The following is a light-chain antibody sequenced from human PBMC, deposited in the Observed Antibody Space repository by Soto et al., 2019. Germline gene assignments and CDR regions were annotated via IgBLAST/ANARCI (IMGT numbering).Light chain of an antibody. Sequence: QSVLTQPPSVSAAPGQKVTISCSGGGSNIGNNYVSWYRQLPGTAPTLLIYENDKRPSGIPDRFSASRSGTSATLDITGLQTGDEADYYCGTWDTGLAGRVFGGGTKLTVL. CDR1: GSNIGNNY. V-gene: IGLV1-51*02. CDR3: GTWDTGLAGRV. J-gene: IGLJ3*02. CDR2: END.